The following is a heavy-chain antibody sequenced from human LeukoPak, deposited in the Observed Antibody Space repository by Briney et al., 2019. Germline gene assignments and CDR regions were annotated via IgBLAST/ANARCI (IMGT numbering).Heavy chain of an antibody. J-gene: IGHJ4*02. D-gene: IGHD2-8*01. CDR2: INPNSGGT. CDR3: ARGPTNGLDY. CDR1: GYTFTVYY. V-gene: IGHV1-2*02. Sequence: GASVKVSCKASGYTFTVYYMHGVRQAPGQGLEWMGWINPNSGGTVYAQKFQGRVTMTRDTSINTVYMELSRLISDDPAFYYCARGPTNGLDYWGQGTLVTVSS.